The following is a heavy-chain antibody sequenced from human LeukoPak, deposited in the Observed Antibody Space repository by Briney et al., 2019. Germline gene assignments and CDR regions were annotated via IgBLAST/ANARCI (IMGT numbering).Heavy chain of an antibody. V-gene: IGHV1-24*01. D-gene: IGHD1-26*01. CDR3: ATASVVGATQSFDY. CDR2: FDPEDGET. Sequence: ASVKVSCKVSGYTLTELSMHWVRQAPGEGLEWMGGFDPEDGETIYAQKFQGRVTMTEDTSTDTAYMELSSLRSEDTAVYYCATASVVGATQSFDYWGQGTLVTVSS. J-gene: IGHJ4*02. CDR1: GYTLTELS.